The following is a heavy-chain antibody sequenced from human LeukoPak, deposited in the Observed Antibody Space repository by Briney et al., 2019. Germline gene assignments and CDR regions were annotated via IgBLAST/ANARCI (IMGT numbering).Heavy chain of an antibody. CDR1: GFTFSSYG. Sequence: PGGSLRLSCAASGFTFSSYGMHWVRQAPGKGLEWVAVISYDGSNKYYADSVKGRFTISRDNSKNTLYLQMNSLRAEDTAVYYCAKGNYYDSSGYGSWFDPWGQGTLVTVSS. CDR2: ISYDGSNK. CDR3: AKGNYYDSSGYGSWFDP. D-gene: IGHD3-22*01. J-gene: IGHJ5*02. V-gene: IGHV3-30*18.